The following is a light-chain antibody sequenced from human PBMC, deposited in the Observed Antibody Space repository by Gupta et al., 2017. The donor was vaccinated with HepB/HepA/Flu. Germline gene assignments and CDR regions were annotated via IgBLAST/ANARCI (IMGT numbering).Light chain of an antibody. Sequence: QSVLTQPTVASGDPGQRVTISCSGSSSNIGSNYVYWYQQYPGTAPKLLIYSNNQRPSGVPDRFSGSNSGTSASLAISGLRSDDEADYYCATWDNSLSCYVFGNGTNVTVL. V-gene: IGLV1-47*02. CDR2: SNN. CDR3: ATWDNSLSCYV. J-gene: IGLJ1*01. CDR1: SSNIGSNY.